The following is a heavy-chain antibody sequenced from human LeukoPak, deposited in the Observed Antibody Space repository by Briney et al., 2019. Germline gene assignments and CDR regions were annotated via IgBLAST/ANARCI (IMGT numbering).Heavy chain of an antibody. J-gene: IGHJ4*02. Sequence: GGSLRLSCAASGFTFSSYGMHWVRQAPGKGLEWVAVISYDGSNKYYADSVKGRFTISRDNSKNTLYLQMNSLRAEDTAVYYCAREGIAVAGLFDYWGQGTLVTVSS. CDR2: ISYDGSNK. CDR3: AREGIAVAGLFDY. V-gene: IGHV3-30*03. D-gene: IGHD6-19*01. CDR1: GFTFSSYG.